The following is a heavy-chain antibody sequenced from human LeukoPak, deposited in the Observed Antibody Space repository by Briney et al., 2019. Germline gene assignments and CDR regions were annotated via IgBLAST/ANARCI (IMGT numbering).Heavy chain of an antibody. CDR3: ARVFGGHTNGLDY. V-gene: IGHV3-64*02. CDR1: GFSFRSYA. D-gene: IGHD2-8*01. CDR2: ISSDGSTP. J-gene: IGHJ4*02. Sequence: PGGSLRLSCAAFGFSFRSYAMHWVRQAPGKGLESVSAISSDGSTPYYADSVKGRFTISRDNSKNTLYLQMGSLRAEDMAVYYCARVFGGHTNGLDYWGQGTLVTVSS.